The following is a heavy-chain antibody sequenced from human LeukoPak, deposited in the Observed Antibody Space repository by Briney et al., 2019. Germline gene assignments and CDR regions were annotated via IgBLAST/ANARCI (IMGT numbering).Heavy chain of an antibody. Sequence: PSETLSLTCTVSGGSISSGGYYWSWIRQPPGKGLEWIGYIYHSGSTYYNPSLKSRVTISVDRSKNQFSLKLSSVTAADTAVYYCARVRDYDSSGDFDYWGQGTLVTVSS. CDR1: GGSISSGGYY. CDR2: IYHSGST. CDR3: ARVRDYDSSGDFDY. D-gene: IGHD3-22*01. V-gene: IGHV4-30-2*01. J-gene: IGHJ4*02.